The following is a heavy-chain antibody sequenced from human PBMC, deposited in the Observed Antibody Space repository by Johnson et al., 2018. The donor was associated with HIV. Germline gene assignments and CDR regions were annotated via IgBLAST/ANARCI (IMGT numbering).Heavy chain of an antibody. D-gene: IGHD2-2*01. CDR3: ARNGLIPAAKGVAFDI. CDR2: INQDGGEK. J-gene: IGHJ3*02. V-gene: IGHV3-7*01. Sequence: VTLVESGGGVVQPGRSLRLSCAASGFTFSSYAMHWVRQAPGKGLEWVANINQDGGEKYYVDSVKGRFTISRDNAKNSLYLQMNSLRAEDTAVYYCARNGLIPAAKGVAFDIWGHGTTVTVSS. CDR1: GFTFSSYA.